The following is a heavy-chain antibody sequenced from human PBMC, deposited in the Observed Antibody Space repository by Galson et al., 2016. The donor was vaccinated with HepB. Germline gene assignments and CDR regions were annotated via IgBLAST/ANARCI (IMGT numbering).Heavy chain of an antibody. V-gene: IGHV4-4*02. J-gene: IGHJ5*01. D-gene: IGHD4-17*01. CDR1: GDSISSTNW. CDR3: AKLSTVGGSDS. Sequence: SETLSLTCAVSGDSISSTNWWNWVRQSPGKGLEWIGEISHSGTTNYNPSLKSRLTMSLDKSKNQFSLRLDSMTAADTAIYYYAKLSTVGGSDSWGQGTLVTVSS. CDR2: ISHSGTT.